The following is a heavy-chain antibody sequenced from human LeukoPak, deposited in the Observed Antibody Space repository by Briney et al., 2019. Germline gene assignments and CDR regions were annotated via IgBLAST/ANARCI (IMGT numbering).Heavy chain of an antibody. CDR1: SGSFSGYY. J-gene: IGHJ4*02. CDR3: ARGTTFDY. Sequence: NPSETLSLTCAVYSGSFSGYYWSWIRQPPGKGLEWVGEINHSGSTNYNPSLKSRVTISVDTSKNQFSLKLSSVTAADTAVYYCARGTTFDYWGQGTLVTVSS. V-gene: IGHV4-34*01. CDR2: INHSGST. D-gene: IGHD4-11*01.